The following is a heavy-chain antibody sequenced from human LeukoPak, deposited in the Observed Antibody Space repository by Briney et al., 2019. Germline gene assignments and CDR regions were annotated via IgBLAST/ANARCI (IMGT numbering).Heavy chain of an antibody. J-gene: IGHJ4*02. D-gene: IGHD6-6*01. CDR3: ARGGSSSPPGH. CDR1: AGTFSRYS. Sequence: SVTLSSKASAGTFSRYSISWVRQAPGQGLEWMGGIIPIFGTANYAQKFQGRGTITADESTSTAYMELSSLRSEDTAVYYCARGGSSSPPGHWGQGTLVTVSS. CDR2: IIPIFGTA. V-gene: IGHV1-69*13.